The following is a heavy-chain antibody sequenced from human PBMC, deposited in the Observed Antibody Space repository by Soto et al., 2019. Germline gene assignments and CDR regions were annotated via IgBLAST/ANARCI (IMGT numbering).Heavy chain of an antibody. D-gene: IGHD4-17*01. CDR3: ARSRNGAGPDSINI. Sequence: GGSLRLSCEGSGFTFSRYAMHWVRQAPGGGLEWVAVISRDGSTTYYGDFVKGRFTVSRDNAKNSVFLSMTSLRADDTAVFYCARSRNGAGPDSINIWGQGTLVTVSS. V-gene: IGHV3-30-3*01. J-gene: IGHJ1*01. CDR2: ISRDGSTT. CDR1: GFTFSRYA.